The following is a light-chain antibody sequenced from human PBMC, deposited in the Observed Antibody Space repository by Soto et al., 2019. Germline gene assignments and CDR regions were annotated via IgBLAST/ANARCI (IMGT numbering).Light chain of an antibody. J-gene: IGLJ3*02. V-gene: IGLV2-14*01. Sequence: QSALTQPASVSGSPGQSITISCTGASSDVGGYNYVSWYQQYPGKAPKLMIYEVNNRPSGVSNRFSGSKTGNTASLTISGLQAEDEADYYCSSYTNTSTRVFGGGTKLTVL. CDR3: SSYTNTSTRV. CDR2: EVN. CDR1: SSDVGGYNY.